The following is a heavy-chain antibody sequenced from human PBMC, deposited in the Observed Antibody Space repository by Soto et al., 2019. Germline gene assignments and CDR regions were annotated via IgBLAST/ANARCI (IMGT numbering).Heavy chain of an antibody. V-gene: IGHV4-39*01. D-gene: IGHD3-22*01. CDR1: GGSISSSSYY. CDR2: IYYSGST. Sequence: SETLSLTCTVSGGSISSSSYYWGWIRQPPGKGLEWIGSIYYSGSTYYNPSLKSRVTISVDTSKNQFSLKLSSVTAADTAVYYCARHGQYYYDSSGASYYYYHGMDVWGQGTTV. CDR3: ARHGQYYYDSSGASYYYYHGMDV. J-gene: IGHJ6*02.